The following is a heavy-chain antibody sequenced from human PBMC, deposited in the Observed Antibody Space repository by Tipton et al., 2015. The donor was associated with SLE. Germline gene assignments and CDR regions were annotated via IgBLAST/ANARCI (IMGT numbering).Heavy chain of an antibody. CDR3: ARTGYDFWSASNWFDP. CDR1: GESFSGYY. V-gene: IGHV4-34*01. D-gene: IGHD3-3*01. CDR2: IHHSGST. Sequence: TLSLTCAVYGESFSGYYWSWIRQPPGKGLQWIGEIHHSGSTNYNPSLKSRVTISVDASKKQFSLKLSSVTAADTAVYYCARTGYDFWSASNWFDPWDQGTLVTVSS. J-gene: IGHJ5*02.